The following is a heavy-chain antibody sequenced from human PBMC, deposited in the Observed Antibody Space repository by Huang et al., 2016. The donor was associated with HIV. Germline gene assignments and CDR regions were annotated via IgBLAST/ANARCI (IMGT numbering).Heavy chain of an antibody. D-gene: IGHD5-12*01. J-gene: IGHJ4*02. CDR3: AKDREDSAYQLDY. Sequence: QVQLVESGGGVVQPGRSLRLSCAASGFTFSNYGVHWVRQAPGKGLEWVGAIANDGITQDYSDSGKGRFTISRDDSQNTLYLQMSSLRAEDTAVYFCAKDREDSAYQLDYWGQGTRVTVSS. CDR2: IANDGITQ. CDR1: GFTFSNYG. V-gene: IGHV3-30*18.